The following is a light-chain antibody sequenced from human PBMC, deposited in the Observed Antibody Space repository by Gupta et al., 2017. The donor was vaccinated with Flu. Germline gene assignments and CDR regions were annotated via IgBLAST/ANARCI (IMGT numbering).Light chain of an antibody. CDR3: QVWDTNSDLWV. CDR1: KIGSKS. Sequence: GQTARWTGGGNKIGSKSVHCDHQMPGPAPVLLIFYDRDRLSGIPDRFSGSKSGNTATLTTSRVEAGDEADYYCQVWDTNSDLWVFGGGTKLTVL. V-gene: IGLV3-21*04. J-gene: IGLJ3*02. CDR2: YDR.